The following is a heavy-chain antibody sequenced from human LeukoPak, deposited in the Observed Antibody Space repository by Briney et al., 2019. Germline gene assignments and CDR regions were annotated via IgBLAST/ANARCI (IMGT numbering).Heavy chain of an antibody. CDR2: IIPIFGTA. V-gene: IGHV1-69*05. D-gene: IGHD3-22*01. CDR3: ASFSRVDYDSSGYYPYYFDY. Sequence: GASVKVSCKASGGTFSSYAISWVRQAPGQGLEWMGGIIPIFGTANYAQKFQGRVTITTDESTSTAYMELSSLRSEDTAVYYCASFSRVDYDSSGYYPYYFDYWGQGTLVTVSS. J-gene: IGHJ4*02. CDR1: GGTFSSYA.